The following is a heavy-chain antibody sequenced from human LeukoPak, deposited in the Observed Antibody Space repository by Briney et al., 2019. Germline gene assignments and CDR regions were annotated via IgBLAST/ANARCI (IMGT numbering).Heavy chain of an antibody. CDR1: GFTFSSYA. J-gene: IGHJ4*02. Sequence: GGPLRRSCAASGFTFSSYAMSWVRQAPGKGLEWVSAISGSGGSTYYADSVKGRFTISRDNSKNTLYLQMNSLRAEDTSEYYSERLRLGELSQDVYRGQGTLVNGSP. V-gene: IGHV3-23*01. CDR3: ERLRLGELSQDVY. D-gene: IGHD3-16*02. CDR2: ISGSGGST.